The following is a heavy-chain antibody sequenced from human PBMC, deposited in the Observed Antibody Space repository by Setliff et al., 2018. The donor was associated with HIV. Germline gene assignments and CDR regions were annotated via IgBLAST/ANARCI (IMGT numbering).Heavy chain of an antibody. J-gene: IGHJ4*02. CDR2: INTGNGNT. Sequence: RASVKVSCKASGYTFTTYAMIWVRQAPGQSLELMGWINTGNGNTRLSQKFQGRVTISRDTSASTAYVELYSLTSEDTAVYYCARTLTYYFDGSFSSGPADYWGLGTLVTV. V-gene: IGHV1-3*04. CDR1: GYTFTTYA. D-gene: IGHD3-22*01. CDR3: ARTLTYYFDGSFSSGPADY.